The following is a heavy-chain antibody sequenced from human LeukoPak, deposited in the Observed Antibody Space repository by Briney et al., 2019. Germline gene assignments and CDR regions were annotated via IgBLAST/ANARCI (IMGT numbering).Heavy chain of an antibody. CDR2: ISSSSSYI. CDR1: GFTLSSYS. V-gene: IGHV3-21*01. Sequence: PGGSLRLSCAASGFTLSSYSMNWVRQAPGKGLEWVSSISSSSSYIYYADSVKGRFTISRDNAKNSLYLQMNSLRAEDTAVYYCARDCCDFWSGYTPLWFDPWGQGTLVTVSS. J-gene: IGHJ5*02. D-gene: IGHD3-3*01. CDR3: ARDCCDFWSGYTPLWFDP.